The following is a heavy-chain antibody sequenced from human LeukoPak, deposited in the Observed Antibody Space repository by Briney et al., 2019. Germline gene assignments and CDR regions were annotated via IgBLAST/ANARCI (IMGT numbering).Heavy chain of an antibody. CDR2: ISGSGGST. V-gene: IGHV3-23*01. Sequence: QSGGSLRLSCAASGFTFSSYAMSWVRQAPGKGLEWASAISGSGGSTYYADSVKGRFTISRDNSKNTLYLQMNSLRAEDTAVYYCAKSSYSSSWYFLVWGQGTLVTVSS. D-gene: IGHD6-13*01. J-gene: IGHJ4*02. CDR3: AKSSYSSSWYFLV. CDR1: GFTFSSYA.